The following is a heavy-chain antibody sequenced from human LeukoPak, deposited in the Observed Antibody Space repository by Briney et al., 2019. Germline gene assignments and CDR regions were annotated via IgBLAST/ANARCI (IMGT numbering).Heavy chain of an antibody. Sequence: PGGSLRLSCAASGFSFSTYWMHWVRQDARKGLVWVSRISSDGSNTIYADSVKGRFTISRDNSKNTLYLQMNSLRAEDTAVYYCARERTPRYYYDSSGYYFDYWGQGTLVTVSS. V-gene: IGHV3-74*01. CDR2: ISSDGSNT. D-gene: IGHD3-22*01. J-gene: IGHJ4*02. CDR1: GFSFSTYW. CDR3: ARERTPRYYYDSSGYYFDY.